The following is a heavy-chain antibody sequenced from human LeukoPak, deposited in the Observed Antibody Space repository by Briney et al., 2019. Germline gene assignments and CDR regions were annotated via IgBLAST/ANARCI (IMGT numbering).Heavy chain of an antibody. Sequence: PGRSLRLSCAASGFTFDDYAMHWVRQAPGKGLEWVSGISWNSGSIGYADSVKGRFTISRDNAKNSLYLQMNSLRAEDTALYYCAKDRGGNYGSDHRLGYYGMDVWGQGTTVTVSS. J-gene: IGHJ6*02. V-gene: IGHV3-9*01. CDR2: ISWNSGSI. CDR3: AKDRGGNYGSDHRLGYYGMDV. CDR1: GFTFDDYA. D-gene: IGHD3-10*01.